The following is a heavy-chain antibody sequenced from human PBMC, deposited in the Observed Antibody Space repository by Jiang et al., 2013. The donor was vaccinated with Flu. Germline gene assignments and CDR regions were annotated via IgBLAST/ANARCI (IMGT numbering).Heavy chain of an antibody. CDR2: INPSGGST. V-gene: IGHV1-46*01. D-gene: IGHD3-9*01. J-gene: IGHJ4*02. Sequence: MHWVRQAPGQGLEWMGIINPSGGSTSYAQKFQGRVTISVDTSKNQXSLKLSSVTAADTAVYYCARHKSYYDILTGYYPDSYYFDYWGQGTLVTVSS. CDR3: ARHKSYYDILTGYYPDSYYFDY.